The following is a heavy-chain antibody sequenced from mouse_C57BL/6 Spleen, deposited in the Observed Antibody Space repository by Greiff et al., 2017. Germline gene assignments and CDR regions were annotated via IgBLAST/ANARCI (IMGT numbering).Heavy chain of an antibody. D-gene: IGHD1-1*02. CDR3: ATEGGNVYYAMGY. Sequence: EVKLVESGGGLVKPGGSLKLSCAASGFTFSSYTMSWVRQTPGKRLEWVATISGGGGNTYYPDSVKGRFTISGDNAKNTLYLQMSSLRSEDTALYYCATEGGNVYYAMGYWGKGTSVTVST. J-gene: IGHJ4*01. CDR2: ISGGGGNT. V-gene: IGHV5-9*01. CDR1: GFTFSSYT.